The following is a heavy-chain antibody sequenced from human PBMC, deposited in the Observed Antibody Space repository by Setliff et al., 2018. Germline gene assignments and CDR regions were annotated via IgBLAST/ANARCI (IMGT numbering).Heavy chain of an antibody. CDR2: TYFGGNT. CDR3: ARDASASDGRNAFDI. J-gene: IGHJ3*02. Sequence: PSETLSLTCTVPGGSISDNGYFWGWVRQPPGKGLEWIGNTYFGGNTYFNPSFKSRVTMSIDTSNSQFSLKLSSVTAADTAIYYCARDASASDGRNAFDIWGQGTMVTVSS. D-gene: IGHD1-26*01. CDR1: GGSISDNGYF. V-gene: IGHV4-39*07.